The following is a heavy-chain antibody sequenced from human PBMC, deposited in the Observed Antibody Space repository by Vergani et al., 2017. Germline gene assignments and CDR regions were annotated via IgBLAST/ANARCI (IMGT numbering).Heavy chain of an antibody. J-gene: IGHJ4*02. Sequence: EVQLLESGGGLVQPGGSLRLSCEASGFSFPGYAMSWVRQAPGKGLEWVSSVSSSSATPYYADSVKGRFLISRDNSKNTLHLKMNSLRADVTAVYYCTKGSRVYTGYFFDYWGQGALASVSS. CDR1: GFSFPGYA. V-gene: IGHV3-23*01. CDR2: VSSSSATP. D-gene: IGHD6-6*01. CDR3: TKGSRVYTGYFFDY.